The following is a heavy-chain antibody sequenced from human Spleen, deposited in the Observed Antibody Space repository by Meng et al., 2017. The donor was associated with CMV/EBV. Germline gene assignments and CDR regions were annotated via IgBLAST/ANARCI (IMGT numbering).Heavy chain of an antibody. Sequence: SETLSLTCAVYNGSFRGYYWSWIRQPPGKGLEWIGEINHSGSTNYNTSLKSRVTITVDTSKNQFSLKLSSVTAADTAVYYCARVQYCSSTSCFPPYYYYSMDVWGQGTTVTVAS. J-gene: IGHJ6*02. D-gene: IGHD2-2*01. V-gene: IGHV4-34*01. CDR1: NGSFRGYY. CDR2: INHSGST. CDR3: ARVQYCSSTSCFPPYYYYSMDV.